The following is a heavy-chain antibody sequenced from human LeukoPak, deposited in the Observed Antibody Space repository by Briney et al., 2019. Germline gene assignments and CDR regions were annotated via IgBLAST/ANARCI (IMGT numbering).Heavy chain of an antibody. CDR2: IKQDGGEK. CDR3: ARGGTRRPSPFDY. D-gene: IGHD1-14*01. J-gene: IGHJ4*02. V-gene: IGHV3-7*03. Sequence: GGSLRLSCSASGFTFNSFWMSWVRQAPGKGLEWLANIKQDGGEKNYVGSVKGRFTISRDNTKTSVYLQMNSLRADDTAIYYCARGGTRRPSPFDYWGQGTPVTVSS. CDR1: GFTFNSFW.